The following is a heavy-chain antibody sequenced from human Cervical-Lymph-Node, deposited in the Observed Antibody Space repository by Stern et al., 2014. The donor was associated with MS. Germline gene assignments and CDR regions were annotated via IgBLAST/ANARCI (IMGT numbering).Heavy chain of an antibody. Sequence: EVQLVESGAEVKKPGESLKISCKGSGYSFTSYWIGWVRQMPGKGLEWMGIIYPGDSGTRYSPSFQGQVTISADKSISTAYLQWSSLKASDTAMYYCARQKMEEWRGGRSTAMGIFSFDYWGQGTLVTVSS. J-gene: IGHJ4*02. D-gene: IGHD5-18*01. CDR2: IYPGDSGT. CDR1: GYSFTSYW. V-gene: IGHV5-51*01. CDR3: ARQKMEEWRGGRSTAMGIFSFDY.